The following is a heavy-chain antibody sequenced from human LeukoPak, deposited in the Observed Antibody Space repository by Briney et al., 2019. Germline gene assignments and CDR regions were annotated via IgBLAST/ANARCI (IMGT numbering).Heavy chain of an antibody. Sequence: GGSLRLSCAASGVTFSSYAVSWVRQAPGKGLEWVSAISGSGGSTYYADSVKGRFTISRDNSKNTLYLQMNSLRAEDTAVYYCAKTLNYDFWSGYYANFDYWGQGTLVTVSS. CDR3: AKTLNYDFWSGYYANFDY. D-gene: IGHD3-3*01. CDR1: GVTFSSYA. J-gene: IGHJ4*02. CDR2: ISGSGGST. V-gene: IGHV3-23*01.